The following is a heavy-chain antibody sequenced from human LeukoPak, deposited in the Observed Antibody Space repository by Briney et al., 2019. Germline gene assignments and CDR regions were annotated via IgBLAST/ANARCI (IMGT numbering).Heavy chain of an antibody. CDR1: GYSISSGYY. CDR3: ARQSSGSYGWFDP. CDR2: IYHSGST. V-gene: IGHV4-38-2*02. Sequence: PSETLSLTCTVSGYSISSGYYWGWIRQPPGKGLEWIGSIYHSGSTYYNPSLKSRVTISVDTSKNQFSLKLSSVTAADTAVFYCARQSSGSYGWFDPWGQGTLVTVSS. D-gene: IGHD1-26*01. J-gene: IGHJ5*02.